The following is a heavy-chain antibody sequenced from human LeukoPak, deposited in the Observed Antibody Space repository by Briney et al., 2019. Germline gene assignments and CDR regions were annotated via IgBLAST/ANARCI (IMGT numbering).Heavy chain of an antibody. CDR3: VRSTSRWLQSAFDI. CDR1: GFTFSSYW. Sequence: GGSLRLSCAASGFTFSSYWMSWVRQAPGKGLEWVANIKQDGSEKYYVDSVKGRFTISRDNAKNSLYLQMNSLRTEDTAVYYCVRSTSRWLQSAFDIWGQGTMVTVSS. J-gene: IGHJ3*02. CDR2: IKQDGSEK. V-gene: IGHV3-7*01. D-gene: IGHD5-24*01.